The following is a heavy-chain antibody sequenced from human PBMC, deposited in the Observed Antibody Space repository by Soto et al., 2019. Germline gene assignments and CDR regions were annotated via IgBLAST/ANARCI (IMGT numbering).Heavy chain of an antibody. J-gene: IGHJ5*02. CDR1: GYTFTSYG. D-gene: IGHD4-4*01. CDR2: ISAYNGNT. CDR3: ARVPVDYRYPLRTNWFDP. V-gene: IGHV1-18*04. Sequence: QVQLVQSGAEVKKPGASVKVSCKASGYTFTSYGISWVRQAPGQGLEWMGWISAYNGNTNYAQKLQGRVTMTTDTSTSPAYMELRSLRSDDTAVYYCARVPVDYRYPLRTNWFDPWGQGTLVTVSS.